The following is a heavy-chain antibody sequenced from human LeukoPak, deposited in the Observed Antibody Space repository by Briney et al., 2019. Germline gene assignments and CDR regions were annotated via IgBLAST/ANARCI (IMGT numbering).Heavy chain of an antibody. V-gene: IGHV4-4*07. CDR2: IYPSGNT. Sequence: SESLSLTCSVSGGSFSSYFLSWVRQPPGKGLEWIGRIYPSGNTNYNPSPKSRVTLSVDTSKTQCTLRLCSVTAADTAVYYCATDSVGDTTAFDYWGQGTLVTVSS. J-gene: IGHJ4*02. CDR1: GGSFSSYF. D-gene: IGHD1-26*01. CDR3: ATDSVGDTTAFDY.